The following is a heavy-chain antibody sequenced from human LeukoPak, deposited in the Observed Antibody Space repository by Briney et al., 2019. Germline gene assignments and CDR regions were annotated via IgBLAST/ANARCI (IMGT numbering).Heavy chain of an antibody. D-gene: IGHD3-10*01. CDR2: IKQDGSEK. J-gene: IGHJ4*02. CDR1: GFTFSSYW. Sequence: GGSLRLSCAASGFTFSSYWMSWVRQAPGKGLEWVANIKQDGSEKYYVDSVKGRFTISRDNAKNSLYLQMNSLRAEDTAVYYCARDYDHYYGSGSYLYYFDYWGQGTLVTVSS. CDR3: ARDYDHYYGSGSYLYYFDY. V-gene: IGHV3-7*01.